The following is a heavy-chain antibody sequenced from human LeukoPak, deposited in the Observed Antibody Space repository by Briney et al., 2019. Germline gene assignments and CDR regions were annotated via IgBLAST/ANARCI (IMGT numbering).Heavy chain of an antibody. J-gene: IGHJ4*02. CDR3: AKAGLKLESRGSFDY. D-gene: IGHD1-1*01. CDR2: IRYDGSNK. Sequence: GGPLRLSCAASGFTFSSYGMHWVRQAPGKGLEWVAFIRYDGSNKYYADSVKGRFTISRDNSKNTLYLQMNSLRAEDTAVYYCAKAGLKLESRGSFDYWGQGTLVTVSS. CDR1: GFTFSSYG. V-gene: IGHV3-30*02.